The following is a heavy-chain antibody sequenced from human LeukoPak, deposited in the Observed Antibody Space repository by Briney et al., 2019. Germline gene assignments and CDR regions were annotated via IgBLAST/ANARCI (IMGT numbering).Heavy chain of an antibody. J-gene: IGHJ4*02. CDR2: ISSSSSYI. V-gene: IGHV3-21*01. CDR1: GFTFSSYS. Sequence: GGSLRLSCAASGFTFSSYSMNWVRQAPGKGLEWVSSISSSSSYIYYADSVKGRFTISRDNAKNSLYLQMNSLRAEDTAVYYCARGGTVVTPSFDYWGQGTLVTVSS. D-gene: IGHD4-23*01. CDR3: ARGGTVVTPSFDY.